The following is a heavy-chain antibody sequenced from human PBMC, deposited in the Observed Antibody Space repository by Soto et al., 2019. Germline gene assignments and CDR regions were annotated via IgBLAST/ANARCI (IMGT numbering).Heavy chain of an antibody. Sequence: QVQLVQSGGEVKKPGASVRVSCKASGYTFNNYLVTWVRQAPGQGLEWMGWISAYNGNTESAQKFQYRVTMTIDTSTSTAYMELRSLRTDDAAIYYCAREPTPTDYVDDSVHFDYWGQGTLVTVSS. CDR3: AREPTPTDYVDDSVHFDY. CDR1: GYTFNNYL. CDR2: ISAYNGNT. V-gene: IGHV1-18*01. D-gene: IGHD4-17*01. J-gene: IGHJ4*02.